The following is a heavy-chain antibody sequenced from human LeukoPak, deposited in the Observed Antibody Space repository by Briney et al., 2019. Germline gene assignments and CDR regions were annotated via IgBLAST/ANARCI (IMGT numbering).Heavy chain of an antibody. CDR3: ARGFDSSGPFDP. CDR2: ISSSSSYI. D-gene: IGHD3-22*01. J-gene: IGHJ5*02. CDR1: GFTFSSYS. Sequence: PGGSLRLSCAASGFTFSSYSMNWVRQAPGKGLEWVSSISSSSSYIYYADSVKGRFTISRDNAKNSLYLQMNSLRAEDTAVYYCARGFDSSGPFDPWGQGTLVTVSS. V-gene: IGHV3-21*01.